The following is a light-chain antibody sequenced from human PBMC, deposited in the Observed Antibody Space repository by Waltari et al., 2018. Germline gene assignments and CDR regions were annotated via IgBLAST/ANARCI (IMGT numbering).Light chain of an antibody. CDR1: QSVSSSY. Sequence: EIVLTQSPGTLSLSPGERATLSCRASQSVSSSYLAWYQQKPGQAPRLLIYGASSRATGIPDRFSGSGSGTDFTLTISRLEPEDFAVYYCQQYGSSPVTFXXGTKVEIK. J-gene: IGKJ1*01. CDR2: GAS. V-gene: IGKV3-20*01. CDR3: QQYGSSPVT.